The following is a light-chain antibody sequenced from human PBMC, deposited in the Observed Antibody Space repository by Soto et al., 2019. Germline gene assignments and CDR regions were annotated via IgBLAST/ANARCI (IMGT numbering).Light chain of an antibody. CDR1: QSISSW. Sequence: IHLSHPPANPSASLADIVTITCRSSQSISSWLAWYQQKPGKAPKLLIYDASSLESGVPSRFSGSGSGTEFTLTISSLQPDDFATYYCQQYNSYPWTFGQGT. CDR2: DAS. CDR3: QQYNSYPWT. V-gene: IGKV1-5*01. J-gene: IGKJ1*01.